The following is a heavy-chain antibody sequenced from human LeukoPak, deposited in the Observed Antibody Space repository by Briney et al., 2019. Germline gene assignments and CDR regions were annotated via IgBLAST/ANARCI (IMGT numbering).Heavy chain of an antibody. D-gene: IGHD3-10*01. Sequence: KPSETLSLTCTVSGGSISSSSYYWGWIRQPPGKGLEWIGSIYYSGSTYYNPSLKSRVTISVDTSKDQFSLKLSSVTAADTAVYYCAIGDGSGSSPLRYWGQGTLVTVSS. CDR3: AIGDGSGSSPLRY. J-gene: IGHJ4*02. CDR2: IYYSGST. V-gene: IGHV4-39*01. CDR1: GGSISSSSYY.